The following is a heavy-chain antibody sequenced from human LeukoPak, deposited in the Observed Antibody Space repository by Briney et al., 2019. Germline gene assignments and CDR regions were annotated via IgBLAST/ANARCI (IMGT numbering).Heavy chain of an antibody. Sequence: HPGRSLRLSCAASGFTFSSYGMHWVRQAPGKGLEWVAVIWYDGSNKYYADSVKGRFTISRDNSKNTLYLQMNSLRAEDTAVYYCAKDPLHNPLGYWGQGTLVTVSS. D-gene: IGHD6-13*01. V-gene: IGHV3-33*06. CDR1: GFTFSSYG. CDR2: IWYDGSNK. J-gene: IGHJ4*02. CDR3: AKDPLHNPLGY.